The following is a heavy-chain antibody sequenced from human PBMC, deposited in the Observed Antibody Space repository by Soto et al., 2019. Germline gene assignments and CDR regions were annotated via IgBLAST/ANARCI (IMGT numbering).Heavy chain of an antibody. Sequence: GGSLRLSCAASGFTFSRYGMNWVRQAPGKGPEWVAYISSSSSTIYYADSVKGRFTISRDNAKNSLYLQMNSLRDEDTAVYFCVRRHLLVPGYGMDVWGQGTTVTVSS. J-gene: IGHJ6*02. D-gene: IGHD6-13*01. CDR1: GFTFSRYG. CDR2: ISSSSSTI. V-gene: IGHV3-48*02. CDR3: VRRHLLVPGYGMDV.